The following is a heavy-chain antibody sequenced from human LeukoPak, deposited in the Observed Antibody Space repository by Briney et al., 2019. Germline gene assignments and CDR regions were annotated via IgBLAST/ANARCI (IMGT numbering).Heavy chain of an antibody. Sequence: SETLSLTCTVSGGSISSYYWSWIRQPPGKGLEWIGYIYYSGSTNYNPSLKSRVTISVDTSKNQFSLKLSSVTAADTAVYYCARDVVPAAPSLDAFDVWGQGTMVTVSS. J-gene: IGHJ3*01. CDR3: ARDVVPAAPSLDAFDV. V-gene: IGHV4-59*01. CDR1: GGSISSYY. D-gene: IGHD2-2*01. CDR2: IYYSGST.